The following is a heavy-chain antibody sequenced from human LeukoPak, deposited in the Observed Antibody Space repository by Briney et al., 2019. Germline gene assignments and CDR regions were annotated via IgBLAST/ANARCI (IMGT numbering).Heavy chain of an antibody. CDR3: AKGTLEHCTGAICYPFDY. V-gene: IGHV1-69*06. CDR2: IIPIFGTT. J-gene: IGHJ4*02. CDR1: GGTFNSYA. D-gene: IGHD2-8*02. Sequence: SVKVSCKASGGTFNSYAISWVRQAPGQGLEWMGGIIPIFGTTNYARKFRGRVTLTADKSTRTAYMELSSLRAEDSAIYYCAKGTLEHCTGAICYPFDYWGQGSLVTVSS.